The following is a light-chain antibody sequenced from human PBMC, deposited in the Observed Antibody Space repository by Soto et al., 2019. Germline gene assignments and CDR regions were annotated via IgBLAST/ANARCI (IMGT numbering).Light chain of an antibody. V-gene: IGLV2-23*01. J-gene: IGLJ1*01. CDR2: EGS. CDR1: SSDVGSYNL. Sequence: VLTQPASVSGSPGQSITISCTGTSSDVGSYNLVSWYQQHPGKAPKLMIYEGSKRPSGVSNRFSGSKSDNTASLTISGLQAEDEADYYCCSYAGSSTYVFGTGTKVTVL. CDR3: CSYAGSSTYV.